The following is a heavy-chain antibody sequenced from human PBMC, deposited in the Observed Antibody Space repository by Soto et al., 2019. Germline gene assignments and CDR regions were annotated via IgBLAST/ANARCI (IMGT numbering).Heavy chain of an antibody. CDR3: ARGEYCSSTSCYGRYYYYGMDV. Sequence: AAVKVSCKASGGTFSSYAISWVRQAPGQGLEWMGGIIPIFGTANYAQKFQGRVTITADESTSTAYMELSSLRSEDTAVYYCARGEYCSSTSCYGRYYYYGMDVWGQGTTVTVSS. D-gene: IGHD2-2*01. CDR2: IIPIFGTA. V-gene: IGHV1-69*13. J-gene: IGHJ6*02. CDR1: GGTFSSYA.